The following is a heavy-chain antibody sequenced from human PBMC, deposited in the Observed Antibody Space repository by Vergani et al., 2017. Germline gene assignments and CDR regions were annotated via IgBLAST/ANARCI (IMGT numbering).Heavy chain of an antibody. D-gene: IGHD6-13*01. Sequence: QVQLQQWGAGLLKPSETLSLTCAVYGGSFSGYYWSWIRQPPGKGLEWIGEINHSGSTNYNPSLKSRVTISVDTSKNQFSLKLSSVTAADTAVYYCARTSPDIAAAGTYYYYMDVWGKGTTVTVSS. CDR3: ARTSPDIAAAGTYYYYMDV. J-gene: IGHJ6*03. CDR1: GGSFSGYY. CDR2: INHSGST. V-gene: IGHV4-34*01.